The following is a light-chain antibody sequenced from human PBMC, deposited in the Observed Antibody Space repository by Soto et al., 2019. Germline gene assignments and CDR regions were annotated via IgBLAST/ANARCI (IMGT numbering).Light chain of an antibody. CDR3: HQRSNWPLT. CDR2: DAS. J-gene: IGKJ4*01. CDR1: PSVRPS. V-gene: IGKV3-11*01. Sequence: ELVLTQSPATLSLSPGERATLSCRASPSVRPSLAWYPQKPGQAPRLLIYDASNRATGIPARFSGSGSGTDFTLTISSREPEDFAVYYCHQRSNWPLTFGGGTKV.